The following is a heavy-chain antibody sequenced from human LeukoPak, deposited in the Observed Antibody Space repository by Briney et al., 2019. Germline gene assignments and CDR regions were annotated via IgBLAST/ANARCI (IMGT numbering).Heavy chain of an antibody. Sequence: SETLSLTCTVSGGSISSSDYYWGWIRQPPGEGLEWIGNIYYSGSTYYNPSLKSRVTISVDTSKNQFSLKLSSVTAADTAVYYCARTFSSPPYATFDIWGQGTMATVSS. CDR3: ARTFSSPPYATFDI. J-gene: IGHJ3*02. D-gene: IGHD6-13*01. V-gene: IGHV4-39*01. CDR2: IYYSGST. CDR1: GGSISSSDYY.